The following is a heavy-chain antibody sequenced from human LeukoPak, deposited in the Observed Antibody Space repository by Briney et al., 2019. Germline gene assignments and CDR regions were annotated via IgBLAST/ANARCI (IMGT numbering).Heavy chain of an antibody. CDR2: IRSKAYGETA. Sequence: NPGRSLRLSCTASGFTFGDYAMSWIRQAPGKGLEWVGFIRSKAYGETADYAASVKGRFTISRDDSKSIAYLQMNSLKTEDTAVYYCTRELGTGYWGQGTLVTVSS. V-gene: IGHV3-49*05. D-gene: IGHD1/OR15-1a*01. J-gene: IGHJ4*02. CDR3: TRELGTGY. CDR1: GFTFGDYA.